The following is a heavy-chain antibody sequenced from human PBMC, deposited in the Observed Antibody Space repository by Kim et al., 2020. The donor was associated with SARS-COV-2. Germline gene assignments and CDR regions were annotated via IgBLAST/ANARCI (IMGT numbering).Heavy chain of an antibody. V-gene: IGHV3-33*01. CDR2: IWYDGSNK. CDR3: ARTQGRRDYYYYGMDV. Sequence: GGSLRLSCAASGFTFSSYGMHWVRQAPGKGLEWVAVIWYDGSNKYYADSVKGRFTISRDNSKNTLYLQMNSLRAEDTAVYYCARTQGRRDYYYYGMDVWGQGTTVTVSS. J-gene: IGHJ6*02. D-gene: IGHD3-10*01. CDR1: GFTFSSYG.